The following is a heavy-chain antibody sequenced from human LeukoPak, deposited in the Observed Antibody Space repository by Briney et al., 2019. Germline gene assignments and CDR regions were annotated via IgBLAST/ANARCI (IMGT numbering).Heavy chain of an antibody. CDR2: IYYSGST. V-gene: IGHV4-61*01. Sequence: SETLSLTCTVSGGSVSSGSYYWIWIRQPPGQGLEWIGYIYYSGSTKYNPSLKSRVTMSVDTFKNQFSLKVTSVTAADTAVYYCARTNYGDYNWFDPWGHGTLVTVSS. CDR3: ARTNYGDYNWFDP. D-gene: IGHD4-17*01. J-gene: IGHJ5*02. CDR1: GGSVSSGSYY.